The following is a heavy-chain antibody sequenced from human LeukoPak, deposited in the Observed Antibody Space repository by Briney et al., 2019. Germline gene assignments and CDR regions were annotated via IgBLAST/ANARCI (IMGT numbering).Heavy chain of an antibody. Sequence: PGGSLRLSCSASGFTFSSFAMFWVRQAPGKGLEYVSGISSDGGRTNYADPVKARFTISRDNSKVTLYLQMTSLRPEDTAIYYCVKDPSGNYFYFDYWGQGTLVTVSS. D-gene: IGHD1-26*01. CDR2: ISSDGGRT. CDR3: VKDPSGNYFYFDY. V-gene: IGHV3-64D*09. CDR1: GFTFSSFA. J-gene: IGHJ4*02.